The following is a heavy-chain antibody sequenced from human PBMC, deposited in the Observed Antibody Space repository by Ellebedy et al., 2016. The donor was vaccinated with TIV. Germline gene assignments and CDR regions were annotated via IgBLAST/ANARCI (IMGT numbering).Heavy chain of an antibody. J-gene: IGHJ6*02. CDR1: GDSISTGDYF. Sequence: LRLXXTVSGDSISTGDYFWSWVRQPPGQGLEWIGYIYFSGSISYTPSLRSRASISIDTSKNQFSLTLRSVTAADTALYYCARAPVYNYFFAMDVWGQGTTVTVS. CDR2: IYFSGSI. V-gene: IGHV4-30-4*01. CDR3: ARAPVYNYFFAMDV.